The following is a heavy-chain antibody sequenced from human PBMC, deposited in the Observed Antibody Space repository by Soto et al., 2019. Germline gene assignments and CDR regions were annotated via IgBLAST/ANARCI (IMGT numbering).Heavy chain of an antibody. D-gene: IGHD2-15*01. CDR3: ARGEDIVVVAAGGFDWFDP. CDR2: INPSGGST. Sequence: ASVKVSCKASGYTFTSYYRHWVRQAPGQGLEWMGIINPSGGSTSYAQKFQGRVTMTRDTSTSTVYMELSSLRSEDTAVYYCARGEDIVVVAAGGFDWFDPWGQGTLVTVS. J-gene: IGHJ5*02. V-gene: IGHV1-46*01. CDR1: GYTFTSYY.